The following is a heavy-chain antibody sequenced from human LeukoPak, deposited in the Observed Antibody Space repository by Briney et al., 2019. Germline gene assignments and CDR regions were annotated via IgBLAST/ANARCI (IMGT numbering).Heavy chain of an antibody. CDR3: ARVRSSGWSYFDY. CDR2: IDSDGSST. D-gene: IGHD6-19*01. CDR1: GFTFSSYW. J-gene: IGHJ4*02. Sequence: GGSLRLSCAASGFTFSSYWMHWVRQAPGKGLVWVSRIDSDGSSTSYADSVKGRFTISRDNAKNTEYLQMNSPRAEDTAVYYCARVRSSGWSYFDYWGQGTLVTVSS. V-gene: IGHV3-74*01.